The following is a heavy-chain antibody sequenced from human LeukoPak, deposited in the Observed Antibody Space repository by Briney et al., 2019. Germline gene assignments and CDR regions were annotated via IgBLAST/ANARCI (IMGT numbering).Heavy chain of an antibody. CDR3: ARRPGYYYGSGSYYNTYYYFDY. Sequence: SSETLSLTCTVSGGSISSSSYYWGWIRQPPGKGLEWIGSIYYSGSTYYNASLKSRVTISVDTSKNQFSLKLSSVTAADTAIYYCARRPGYYYGSGSYYNTYYYFDYWGQGTLVTVSS. CDR2: IYYSGST. J-gene: IGHJ4*02. CDR1: GGSISSSSYY. D-gene: IGHD3-10*01. V-gene: IGHV4-39*01.